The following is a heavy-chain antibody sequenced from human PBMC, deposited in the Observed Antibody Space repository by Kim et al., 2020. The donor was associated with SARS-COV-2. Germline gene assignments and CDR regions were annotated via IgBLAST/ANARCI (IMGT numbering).Heavy chain of an antibody. J-gene: IGHJ5*02. V-gene: IGHV1-18*01. CDR1: GYTFTSYG. D-gene: IGHD3-22*01. CDR3: ARGDYYDSSGYRYLYNWFDP. CDR2: ISAYNGNT. Sequence: ASVKVSCKASGYTFTSYGISWVRQAPGQGLEWMGWISAYNGNTNYAQKLQGRVTMTTDTSTSTAYMELRSLRSDDTAVYYCARGDYYDSSGYRYLYNWFDPWGQGTLVTVSS.